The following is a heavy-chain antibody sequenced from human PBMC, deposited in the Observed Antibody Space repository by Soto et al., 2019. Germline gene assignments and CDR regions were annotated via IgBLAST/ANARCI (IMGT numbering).Heavy chain of an antibody. V-gene: IGHV3-33*01. Sequence: QVQLVESGGGVVQPGRSLRLSCAASGFTFSSYGMHWVRQDPGKGLEWVAVIWYDGSNKYYADSVKGRFTISRDNSKNTLYLQINSLRAEDTAVYYCASRSPALDYWGQGTLVTVSS. CDR3: ASRSPALDY. J-gene: IGHJ4*02. CDR2: IWYDGSNK. CDR1: GFTFSSYG. D-gene: IGHD2-2*01.